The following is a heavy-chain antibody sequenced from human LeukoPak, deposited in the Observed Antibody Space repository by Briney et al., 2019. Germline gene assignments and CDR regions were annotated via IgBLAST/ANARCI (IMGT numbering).Heavy chain of an antibody. CDR3: AREQVVPAAMGYYYYMDV. Sequence: SQTLSLTCTVSGGSISSGSYYWSWIRQPAGKGLEWIRRIYTSGSTNYNPSLKSRVTISVDTSKNQFSLKLSSVTAADTAVYYCAREQVVPAAMGYYYYMDVWGKGTTVTVSS. V-gene: IGHV4-61*02. CDR1: GGSISSGSYY. J-gene: IGHJ6*03. CDR2: IYTSGST. D-gene: IGHD2-2*01.